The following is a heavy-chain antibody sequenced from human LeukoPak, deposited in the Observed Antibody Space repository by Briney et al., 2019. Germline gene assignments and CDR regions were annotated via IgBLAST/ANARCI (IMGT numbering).Heavy chain of an antibody. CDR2: ISGSGGST. CDR1: GFTFSSYA. V-gene: IGHV3-23*01. J-gene: IGHJ4*02. D-gene: IGHD1-26*01. CDR3: AKSPRSGSYLHYFDY. Sequence: PGGSLRLSCAASGFTFSSYAMSRVRQAPGKGLEWVSAISGSGGSTYYADSVKGRFTISRDNSKNTLYLQMNSLRAEDTAVYYCAKSPRSGSYLHYFDYWGQGTLVTVSS.